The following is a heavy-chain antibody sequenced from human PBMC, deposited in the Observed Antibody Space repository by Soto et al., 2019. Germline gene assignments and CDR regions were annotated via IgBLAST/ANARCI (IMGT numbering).Heavy chain of an antibody. D-gene: IGHD6-19*01. J-gene: IGHJ4*02. CDR3: VKEGYMRSDWYGQFDY. V-gene: IGHV3-64D*06. Sequence: PGGSLRLSCSASGFTFNSYAMHWFRQAPGKGLEFLSAISSYGADTYYADSVKGRFAISRDNSKNTLYLQMSSLRAEDTALYYCVKEGYMRSDWYGQFDYWGQGALVTVSS. CDR1: GFTFNSYA. CDR2: ISSYGADT.